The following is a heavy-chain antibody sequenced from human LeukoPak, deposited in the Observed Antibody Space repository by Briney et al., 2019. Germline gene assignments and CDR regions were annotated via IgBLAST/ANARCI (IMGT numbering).Heavy chain of an antibody. CDR1: GGSFSGYY. J-gene: IGHJ4*02. D-gene: IGHD5-12*01. Sequence: SETLSLTCAVYGGSFSGYYWSWIRQPPGKGLEWIGEINHSGSTNYNPSLKSRVTISVDTSKNQFSLKLSSVTAADTAVYYCARRVATIIYAASNRPFDYWGQGTLDTVSS. CDR2: INHSGST. CDR3: ARRVATIIYAASNRPFDY. V-gene: IGHV4-34*01.